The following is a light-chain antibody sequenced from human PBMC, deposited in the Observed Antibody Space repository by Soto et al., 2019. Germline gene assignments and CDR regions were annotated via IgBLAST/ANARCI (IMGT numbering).Light chain of an antibody. CDR2: KAS. J-gene: IGKJ1*01. CDR1: RDISTW. V-gene: IGKV1-12*01. CDR3: HQANSFPRT. Sequence: DTLMTQSPSSVSASIGDRVIPTCRASRDISTWLAWYQQKPGQAPKLLISKASNLQSGVPSRFSGSGSGREFTLIISSLQPDDFATYFCHQANSFPRTFGQGTTVEIK.